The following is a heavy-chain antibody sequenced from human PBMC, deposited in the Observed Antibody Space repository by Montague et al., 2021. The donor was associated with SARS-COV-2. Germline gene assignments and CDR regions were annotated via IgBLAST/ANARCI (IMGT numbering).Heavy chain of an antibody. J-gene: IGHJ4*02. V-gene: IGHV4-39*07. CDR3: ARSRENYNILTGYPYYFDY. CDR2: IYYSGST. CDR1: GGSISSSSYY. Sequence: SETRSLTCTVSGGSISSSSYYWGWIRQPPGRGLEWIGSIYYSGSTNYNPSLKSRVTISVDTSKNQFSLKLSSVTAADTAVYYCARSRENYNILTGYPYYFDYWGQGTLVTVSS. D-gene: IGHD3-9*01.